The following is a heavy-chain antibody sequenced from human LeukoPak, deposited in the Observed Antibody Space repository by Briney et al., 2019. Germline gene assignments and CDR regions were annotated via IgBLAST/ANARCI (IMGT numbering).Heavy chain of an antibody. CDR1: GYTFTSYG. Sequence: ASVKVSCKASGYTFTSYGISWVRQAPGQGLEWMGWISAYNGNTNYAQKLQGRVTMTTDTSTSTAYMELSSLRSEDTAVYYCATYGRSGSYRLGMADVWGKGTTVTVSS. V-gene: IGHV1-18*01. CDR2: ISAYNGNT. CDR3: ATYGRSGSYRLGMADV. D-gene: IGHD1-26*01. J-gene: IGHJ6*04.